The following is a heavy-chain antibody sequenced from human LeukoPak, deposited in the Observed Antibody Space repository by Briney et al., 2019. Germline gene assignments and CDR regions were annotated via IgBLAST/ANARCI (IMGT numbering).Heavy chain of an antibody. Sequence: ASVTVSCKASGHSFTAYFMQWVRQAPGQGLEWMGWINPKSGDPIYVQKFQGRVTLTRDTSIDTVYLELSSLKSDDTAVYYCARDPGHDTSNYGGLDFWGQGTLVTVSS. D-gene: IGHD4-11*01. CDR2: INPKSGDP. CDR1: GHSFTAYF. CDR3: ARDPGHDTSNYGGLDF. V-gene: IGHV1-2*02. J-gene: IGHJ4*02.